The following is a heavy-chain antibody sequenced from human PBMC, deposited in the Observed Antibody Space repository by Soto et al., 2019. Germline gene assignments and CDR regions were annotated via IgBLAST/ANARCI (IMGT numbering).Heavy chain of an antibody. Sequence: GGSLRLSCAASGFTFSSYSMNWVRQAPGKGLEWVSSISSSSSYIYYADSVKGRFTISRDNAKNSLYLQMNSLRAEDTAVYYCARSGGSEAYYYYYYGLDVWGQGTTVTVSS. CDR2: ISSSSSYI. D-gene: IGHD3-10*01. CDR3: ARSGGSEAYYYYYYGLDV. V-gene: IGHV3-21*01. J-gene: IGHJ6*02. CDR1: GFTFSSYS.